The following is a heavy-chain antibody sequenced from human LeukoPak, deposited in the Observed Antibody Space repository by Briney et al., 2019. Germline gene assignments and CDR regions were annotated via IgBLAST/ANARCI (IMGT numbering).Heavy chain of an antibody. D-gene: IGHD3-22*01. CDR3: ATVYHDSSGYYYVDAFDI. Sequence: GASVKVSCKASGYTFTSYYMHWVRQAPGQGLEWMGIINPSGGSTSYAQKFQGRVTMTRDMSTSTVYMELSSLRSGDTAVYYCATVYHDSSGYYYVDAFDIWGQGTMVTVSS. V-gene: IGHV1-46*01. CDR1: GYTFTSYY. J-gene: IGHJ3*02. CDR2: INPSGGST.